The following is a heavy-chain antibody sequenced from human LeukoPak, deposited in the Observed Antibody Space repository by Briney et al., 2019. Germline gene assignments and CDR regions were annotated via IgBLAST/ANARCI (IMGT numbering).Heavy chain of an antibody. D-gene: IGHD3-3*01. Sequence: PGGSLRLSCAASGFTFSSYWMSWVRQAPGKGLEWVANIKQDGSEKYYVDSVKGRFTISRDNAKNSLYLQMNSLRAEDTAVYYCARPFWSGYRKFDYWGQGTLVTVSS. CDR3: ARPFWSGYRKFDY. J-gene: IGHJ4*02. CDR2: IKQDGSEK. CDR1: GFTFSSYW. V-gene: IGHV3-7*01.